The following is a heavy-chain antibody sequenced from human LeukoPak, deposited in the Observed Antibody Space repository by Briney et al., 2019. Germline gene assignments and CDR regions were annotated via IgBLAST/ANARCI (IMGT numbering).Heavy chain of an antibody. CDR3: ARDITRGDYEFDY. J-gene: IGHJ4*02. V-gene: IGHV3-30-3*01. D-gene: IGHD4-17*01. CDR1: GFSHDNHA. CDR2: IAYHGSTQ. Sequence: PGGSLRLSCFTSGFSHDNHALHWVRQAPGKGLEWAAVIAYHGSTQFYADSVKGRFTISRDNSRNTLYLQMNSLRPEDTAVYYCARDITRGDYEFDYWGQGTLVTVSS.